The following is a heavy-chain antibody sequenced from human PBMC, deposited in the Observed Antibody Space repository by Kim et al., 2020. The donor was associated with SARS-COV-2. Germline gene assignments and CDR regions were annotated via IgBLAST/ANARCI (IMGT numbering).Heavy chain of an antibody. CDR1: GFTFSSYA. V-gene: IGHV3-23*01. CDR2: ISGSGGST. CDR3: AKDPGYYDSSGIEPRDY. D-gene: IGHD3-22*01. Sequence: GGSLRLSCAASGFTFSSYAMSWVRQAPGKGLEWVSAISGSGGSTYYADSVKGRFTISRDNSKNTLYLQMNSLRAEDTAVYYCAKDPGYYDSSGIEPRDYWGQGTLVTVSS. J-gene: IGHJ4*02.